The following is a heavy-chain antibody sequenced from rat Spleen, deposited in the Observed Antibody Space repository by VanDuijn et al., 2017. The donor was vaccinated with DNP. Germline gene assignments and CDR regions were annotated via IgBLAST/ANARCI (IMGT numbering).Heavy chain of an antibody. CDR3: AGRPPPTRGPFDY. D-gene: IGHD1-4*01. Sequence: EVQLVESGGGLMQSGRSMKLSCAASGFTFSDYYMAWVRQAPTKGLEWVATIIHDGSSIYYRDSVKGRFTISRDNTKSTLYLQMDSLRSEDTATYYCAGRPPPTRGPFDYWGQGTLVTVSS. J-gene: IGHJ3*01. CDR2: IIHDGSSI. V-gene: IGHV5-7*01. CDR1: GFTFSDYY.